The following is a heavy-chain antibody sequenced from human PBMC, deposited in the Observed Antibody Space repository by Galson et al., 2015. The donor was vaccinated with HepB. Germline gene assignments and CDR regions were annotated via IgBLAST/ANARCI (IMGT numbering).Heavy chain of an antibody. CDR1: GFTFSSYS. CDR2: ISSSSSYI. Sequence: SLRLSCAASGFTFSSYSMNWVRQAPGKGLEWVSSISSSSSYIYYADSVKGRFTISRDNAKNSLYLQMNSLRAEDTAVYYCARKPNTYYYDSSGYYYGFLYFDYWGQGTLVTVSS. J-gene: IGHJ4*02. D-gene: IGHD3-22*01. V-gene: IGHV3-21*01. CDR3: ARKPNTYYYDSSGYYYGFLYFDY.